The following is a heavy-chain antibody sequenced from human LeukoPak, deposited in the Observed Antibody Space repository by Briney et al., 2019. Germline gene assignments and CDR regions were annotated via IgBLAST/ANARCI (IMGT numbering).Heavy chain of an antibody. CDR3: ARETAWYDSSCYYGDFDY. D-gene: IGHD3-22*01. J-gene: IGHJ4*02. V-gene: IGHV1-18*01. CDR2: ISAYNGNT. CDR1: GYTFTSYG. Sequence: ASVKVSCKASGYTFTSYGISWVRQAPGQGLEWMGWISAYNGNTNYAQKLQGRVTMTTDTSTSTAYMELRSLRSDETAVYYCARETAWYDSSCYYGDFDYWGQGTLVTVSS.